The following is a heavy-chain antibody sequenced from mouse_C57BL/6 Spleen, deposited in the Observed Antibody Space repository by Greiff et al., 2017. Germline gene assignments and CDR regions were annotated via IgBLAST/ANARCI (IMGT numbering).Heavy chain of an antibody. CDR3: ARGGLSHLDY. V-gene: IGHV5-4*03. CDR1: GFTFSSYA. Sequence: EVMLVESGGGLVKPGGSLKLSCAASGFTFSSYAMPWVRQTPEQSLEWVATISDGGSYTYYPANVKGRFTISRDTAKNNLYLQMSHLKSEDTAMDYCARGGLSHLDYWGQGTTLTVSS. D-gene: IGHD3-3*01. CDR2: ISDGGSYT. J-gene: IGHJ2*01.